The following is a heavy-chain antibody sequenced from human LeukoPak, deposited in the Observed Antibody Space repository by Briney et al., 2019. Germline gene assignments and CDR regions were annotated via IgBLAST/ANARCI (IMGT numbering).Heavy chain of an antibody. D-gene: IGHD3-9*01. CDR3: ARGYDWAFDF. V-gene: IGHV3-48*02. Sequence: GGSLRLSCEVSGFTVSTYSMNWVRQAPGKGLEWVSHIGISSSTKYYADSVRGRFTISRDNAKNSLYLQMNDLRDEDTAVYYCARGYDWAFDFWGQGTRVTVSS. CDR1: GFTVSTYS. J-gene: IGHJ4*02. CDR2: IGISSSTK.